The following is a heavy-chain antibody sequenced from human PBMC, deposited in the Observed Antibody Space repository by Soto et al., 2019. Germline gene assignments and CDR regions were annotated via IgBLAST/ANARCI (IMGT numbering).Heavy chain of an antibody. CDR3: ARQLPYGGNSYYGMDV. CDR2: IYPGDSDI. Sequence: PGESLKSSCKGSGYSFTSYWIGWVRQLPGKGLEWMGIIYPGDSDIRYSPSFQGQVTISADKSISTAYLQWSGLKASDTAIYYCARQLPYGGNSYYGMDVWGQGTTVTVSS. CDR1: GYSFTSYW. J-gene: IGHJ6*02. V-gene: IGHV5-51*01. D-gene: IGHD2-15*01.